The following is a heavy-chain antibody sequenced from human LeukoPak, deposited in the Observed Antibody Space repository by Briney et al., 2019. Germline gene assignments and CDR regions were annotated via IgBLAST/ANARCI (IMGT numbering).Heavy chain of an antibody. V-gene: IGHV3-23*01. Sequence: GGSLRLSCAASGFTFSSYWMNWARQAPDRGLEWVSSIHSEGDKTYYADSVKGRFTISRDNSKNTLFLQMDSLRAEDTAIYYCAKDLRNGDAYGFLDSWGQGTLVTVSS. D-gene: IGHD2-21*02. CDR3: AKDLRNGDAYGFLDS. J-gene: IGHJ4*02. CDR2: IHSEGDKT. CDR1: GFTFSSYW.